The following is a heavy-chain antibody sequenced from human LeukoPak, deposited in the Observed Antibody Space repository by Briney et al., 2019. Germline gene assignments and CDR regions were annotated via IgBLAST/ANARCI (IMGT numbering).Heavy chain of an antibody. CDR3: AALNWRRSTRGEAGWFDP. CDR2: MNPNSGNT. CDR1: GYTFTSYD. J-gene: IGHJ5*02. Sequence: ASVKVSCKASGYTFTSYDINWVRQATGQELEWMGWMNPNSGNTGYAQKFQGRVAMTRNTSISTAYMELSSLRSEDTAVYYCAALNWRRSTRGEAGWFDPWGQGTLVTVSS. V-gene: IGHV1-8*01. D-gene: IGHD2-21*01.